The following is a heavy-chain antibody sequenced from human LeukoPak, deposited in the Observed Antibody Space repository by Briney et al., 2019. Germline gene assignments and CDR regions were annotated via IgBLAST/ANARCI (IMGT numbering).Heavy chain of an antibody. V-gene: IGHV3-23*01. CDR1: GFTFSSYA. D-gene: IGHD3-3*01. CDR3: ARSGIWSITIFGVVITNDIFDY. J-gene: IGHJ4*02. Sequence: PGGSLRLSCAASGFTFSSYAMSWVRQAPGKGLEWVSAISGSGGSTYYADSLKGRFTISRDNAKNSLYLQMNSLRAEDTAVYYCARSGIWSITIFGVVITNDIFDYWGQGTLVTVSS. CDR2: ISGSGGST.